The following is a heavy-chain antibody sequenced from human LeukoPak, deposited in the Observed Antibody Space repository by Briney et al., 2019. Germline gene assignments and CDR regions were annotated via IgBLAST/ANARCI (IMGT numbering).Heavy chain of an antibody. Sequence: GGSLRLSCAASGFTFSSYAMSWARQAPGKGLEWVSAISGSGGRTYYADSVKGRFTISRDNSKNTLYQQRNSLRAEDTAVYYCAKEAGIGGENFDYWGQGTLVTVSS. J-gene: IGHJ4*02. CDR1: GFTFSSYA. CDR2: ISGSGGRT. V-gene: IGHV3-23*01. D-gene: IGHD3-16*01. CDR3: AKEAGIGGENFDY.